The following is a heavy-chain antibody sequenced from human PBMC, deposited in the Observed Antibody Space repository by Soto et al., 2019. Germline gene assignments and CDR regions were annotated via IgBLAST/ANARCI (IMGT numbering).Heavy chain of an antibody. CDR2: VYYSGTA. V-gene: IGHV4-61*01. J-gene: IGHJ4*02. D-gene: IGHD6-25*01. CDR1: VNYRCSQ. Sequence: VNYRCSQWNWIQKIPGRGREWIGYVYYSGTAQSNPALKSQVTITLDKSKNQFSLKLSSLTTADTAVYFCSRERLTVKAAPCGFDHWGQGTLVTVSS. CDR3: SRERLTVKAAPCGFDH.